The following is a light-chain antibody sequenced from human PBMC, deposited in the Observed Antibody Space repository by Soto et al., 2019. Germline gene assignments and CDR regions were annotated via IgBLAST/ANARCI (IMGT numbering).Light chain of an antibody. CDR3: HHTHSTPHT. CDR1: QYISSY. V-gene: IGKV1-39*01. CDR2: GAS. J-gene: IGKJ3*01. Sequence: DIQMTQSPSSLSASVGDRVTITCRTSQYISSYLDWYQQKPGKAPKLLIYGASSLQSGVPSRFRGSESGTDFTLTISSLQPEDVATYYCHHTHSTPHTFGRGTKVDI.